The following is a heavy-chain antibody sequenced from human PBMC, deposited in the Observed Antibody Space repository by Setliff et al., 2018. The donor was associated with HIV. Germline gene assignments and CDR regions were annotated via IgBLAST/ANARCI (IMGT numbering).Heavy chain of an antibody. V-gene: IGHV4-31*03. D-gene: IGHD6-6*01. J-gene: IGHJ4*02. CDR1: GGSINNDIYF. CDR3: ARSGSSSPYYFDY. Sequence: SETLSLTCSVSGGSINNDIYFWSWIRQHPGKGLEWIGYIYYSGSTYYNPSLKSRITISVDTSKNQFSLRLSSVTAADTAVYYCARSGSSSPYYFDYWGQGTMVTVSS. CDR2: IYYSGST.